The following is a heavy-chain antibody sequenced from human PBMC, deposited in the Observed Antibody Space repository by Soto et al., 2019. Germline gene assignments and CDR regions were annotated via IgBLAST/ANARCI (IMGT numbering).Heavy chain of an antibody. CDR3: ARGDSNSWSDY. CDR2: ISYDGTNK. Sequence: QVQLVESGGGVVQPGRSLRLSCAASGFTFRNYAMDWVRQAPGKGLEWVAVISYDGTNKYYADSVKGRFTIFRDNSKDTLSLQMNSLRAEDTAVYYCARGDSNSWSDYWGQGTLVTVS. D-gene: IGHD6-13*01. J-gene: IGHJ4*02. V-gene: IGHV3-30*01. CDR1: GFTFRNYA.